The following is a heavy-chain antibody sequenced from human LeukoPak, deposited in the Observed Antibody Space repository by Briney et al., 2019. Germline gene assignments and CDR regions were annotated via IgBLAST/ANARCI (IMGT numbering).Heavy chain of an antibody. CDR1: GYTFINYG. V-gene: IGHV1-18*01. CDR3: ARDGPLLLWFGELSTRYYYYYMDV. D-gene: IGHD3-10*01. CDR2: ISAYNGNT. Sequence: ASVKVSCKASGYTFINYGITWVRQAPGQGLEWMGWISAYNGNTNYAQKLQGRVTMTTDTSTSTAYMELRSLRSDDTAVYYCARDGPLLLWFGELSTRYYYYYMDVWGKGTTVTVSS. J-gene: IGHJ6*03.